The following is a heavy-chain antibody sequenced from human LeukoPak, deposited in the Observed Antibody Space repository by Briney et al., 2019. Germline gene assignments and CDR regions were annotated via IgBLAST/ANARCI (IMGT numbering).Heavy chain of an antibody. CDR1: GYTFTSYY. Sequence: ASVKVSCKASGYTFTSYYMHWVRQAPGQGLEWMGLINPSGGSTSYAQKFQGRVTMTRDMSTSTVYMELSSLRSEDTAVYYCARQYYDYVWGSHDAFDIWGQGTMVTVSS. CDR3: ARQYYDYVWGSHDAFDI. V-gene: IGHV1-46*01. J-gene: IGHJ3*02. D-gene: IGHD3-16*01. CDR2: INPSGGST.